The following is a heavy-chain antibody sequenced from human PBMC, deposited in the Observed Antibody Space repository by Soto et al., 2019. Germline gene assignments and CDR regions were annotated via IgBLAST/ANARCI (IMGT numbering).Heavy chain of an antibody. CDR3: AHTRGGGNSAWFDP. Sequence: QITLKESGPTLVKPTQTLTLTCTFSGFSLSTSAAGVGWIRQPPGKALEWLALIYWDDDKRYSPSLKSRLTITKDTSKDQVVLTMTNMDPVDTGTYYCAHTRGGGNSAWFDPWCQGTLVTVSS. D-gene: IGHD2-21*01. CDR1: GFSLSTSAAG. V-gene: IGHV2-5*02. CDR2: IYWDDDK. J-gene: IGHJ5*02.